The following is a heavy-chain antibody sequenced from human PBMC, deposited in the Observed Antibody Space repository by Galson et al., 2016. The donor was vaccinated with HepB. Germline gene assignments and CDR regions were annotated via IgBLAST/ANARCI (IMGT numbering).Heavy chain of an antibody. J-gene: IGHJ6*04. Sequence: SLRLSCAASGFTFSNFAMSWVRQAPGKGLEWVSAISGSGLGTHYVDYVQGRFTISRDNSKNTLYLQINSLRAEDTAVYYCAKERAAMAQGLIMNYYGMDVWGKGTTVTVSS. V-gene: IGHV3-23*01. D-gene: IGHD3-10*01. CDR2: ISGSGLGT. CDR3: AKERAAMAQGLIMNYYGMDV. CDR1: GFTFSNFA.